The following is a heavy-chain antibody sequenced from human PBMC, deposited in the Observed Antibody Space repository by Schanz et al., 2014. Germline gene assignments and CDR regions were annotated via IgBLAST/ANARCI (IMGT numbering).Heavy chain of an antibody. D-gene: IGHD5-12*01. CDR1: GFIFDDYG. CDR2: INWNGGDT. V-gene: IGHV3-20*04. J-gene: IGHJ3*02. CDR3: ARGGGPEDVFDI. Sequence: EVQLLESGGGLVQPGGSLRLSCAASGFIFDDYGMSWVRQVPGKGLEWVSGINWNGGDTSYADSVKGRFIISRDNAKNSLYLQMNSLRSEDTAGYYCARGGGPEDVFDIWGQGTILTVSS.